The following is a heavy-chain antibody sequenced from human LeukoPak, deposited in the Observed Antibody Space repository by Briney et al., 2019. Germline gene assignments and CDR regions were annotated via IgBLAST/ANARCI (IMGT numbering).Heavy chain of an antibody. CDR2: IYRSGGT. V-gene: IGHV3-23*01. CDR3: AKDSSGPAF. CDR1: GFTFSSYA. D-gene: IGHD6-19*01. J-gene: IGHJ4*02. Sequence: GGSLRLSCAASGFTFSSYAMSWVRQAPGKGLEWVSVIYRSGGTFYSDSVKGRFTIPRDYSKNMLYLQMNSLRADDTAVYYCAKDSSGPAFWGQGTLVTVSS.